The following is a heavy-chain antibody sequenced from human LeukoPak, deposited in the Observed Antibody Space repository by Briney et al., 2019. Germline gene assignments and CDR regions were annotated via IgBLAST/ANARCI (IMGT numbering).Heavy chain of an antibody. CDR3: ARDSRDIVVVPAGL. J-gene: IGHJ4*02. CDR1: GFTFSSYA. V-gene: IGHV3-21*01. CDR2: ISSSSSYI. D-gene: IGHD2-2*01. Sequence: GGSLRLSCAASGFTFSSYAMNWVRRAPGKGLEWVSSISSSSSYICYADSVKGRFTISRDNAKNSLYLQMNSLRAEDTAVYYRARDSRDIVVVPAGLWGQGTLVTVSS.